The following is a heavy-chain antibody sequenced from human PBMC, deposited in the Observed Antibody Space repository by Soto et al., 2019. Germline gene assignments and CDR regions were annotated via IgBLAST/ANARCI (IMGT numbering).Heavy chain of an antibody. CDR3: ATLHSSGWYLDY. J-gene: IGHJ4*02. D-gene: IGHD6-19*01. CDR1: GFTFSSYG. V-gene: IGHV3-30*03. Sequence: QVQLVESGGGVVQPGRSLRLSCAASGFTFSSYGMHWVRQAPGKGLEWVAVISYEGSNKYYADSVKGRFTISRDNSKNTLYLQMNSLRAEDTAVYYCATLHSSGWYLDYWGQGTLVTVSS. CDR2: ISYEGSNK.